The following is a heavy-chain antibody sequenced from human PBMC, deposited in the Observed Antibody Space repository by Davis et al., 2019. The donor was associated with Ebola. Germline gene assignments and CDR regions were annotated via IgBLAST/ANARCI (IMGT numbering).Heavy chain of an antibody. CDR2: IRSKANSYAT. CDR1: GFTFSNAW. CDR3: AIASSGLDY. J-gene: IGHJ4*02. D-gene: IGHD2-8*02. Sequence: GGSLRLSCAASGFTFSNAWMSWVRQAPGKGLEWVGRIRSKANSYATAYAASVKGRFTISRDDSKNTAYLQMNSLKTEDTAVYYCAIASSGLDYWGQGTLVTVSS. V-gene: IGHV3-73*01.